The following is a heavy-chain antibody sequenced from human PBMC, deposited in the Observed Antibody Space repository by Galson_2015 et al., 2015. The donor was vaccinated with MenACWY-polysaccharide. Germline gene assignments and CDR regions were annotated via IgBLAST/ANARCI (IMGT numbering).Heavy chain of an antibody. J-gene: IGHJ4*02. Sequence: SVKVSCKASGGTFTDYAISWVRQAPGQGLEWMGRIITVVGKANYAQKFQGRLSITADRSTSTAYMELSSLRSEDTAVYYCARSVYGSGSVYPNGDYWGQGTLVIVSS. D-gene: IGHD3-10*01. CDR3: ARSVYGSGSVYPNGDY. CDR1: GGTFTDYA. V-gene: IGHV1-69*04. CDR2: IITVVGKA.